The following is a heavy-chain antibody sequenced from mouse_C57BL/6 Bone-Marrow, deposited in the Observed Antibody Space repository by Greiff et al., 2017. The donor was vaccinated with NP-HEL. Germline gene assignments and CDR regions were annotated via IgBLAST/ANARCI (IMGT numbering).Heavy chain of an antibody. V-gene: IGHV5-4*01. CDR3: ARDGDYDYDSWFAY. D-gene: IGHD2-4*01. CDR1: GFTFSSYA. J-gene: IGHJ3*01. Sequence: EVQLVESGGGLVKPGGSLKLSCAASGFTFSSYAMSWVRQTPEKRLEWVATISDGGSYTYYPDNVKGRFTISRDNAKNNLYLQMSHLKSEDTAMYYCARDGDYDYDSWFAYWGQGTLVTVSA. CDR2: ISDGGSYT.